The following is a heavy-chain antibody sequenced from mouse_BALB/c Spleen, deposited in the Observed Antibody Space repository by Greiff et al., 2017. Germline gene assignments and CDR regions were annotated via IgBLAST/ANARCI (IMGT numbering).Heavy chain of an antibody. CDR1: GFTFNTYA. CDR3: ARDTNWAPFAY. V-gene: IGHV7-3*02. J-gene: IGHJ3*01. Sequence: EVKLVESGGGLVQPKGSLKLSCAASGFTFNTYAMSWVRQPPGKALEWLGFIRNKANGYTTEYSASVKGRFTISRDNSQSILYLQMNTLRAEDSATYYCARDTNWAPFAYWGQGTLVTVSA. D-gene: IGHD4-1*01. CDR2: IRNKANGYTT.